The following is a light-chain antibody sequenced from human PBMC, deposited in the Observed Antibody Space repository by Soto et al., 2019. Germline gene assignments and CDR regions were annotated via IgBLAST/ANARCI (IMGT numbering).Light chain of an antibody. CDR2: ASS. CDR1: QGISSY. CDR3: QQLNSYPIT. V-gene: IGKV1-9*01. Sequence: DIQLTQSPSFLSASIGDRVTITCRASQGISSYLAWYQQKPGEAPNLLIYASSTLQSGVPSRFSGSGSGTEFTLTISSLQPEDFATYSCQQLNSYPITFGQGTRLEMK. J-gene: IGKJ5*01.